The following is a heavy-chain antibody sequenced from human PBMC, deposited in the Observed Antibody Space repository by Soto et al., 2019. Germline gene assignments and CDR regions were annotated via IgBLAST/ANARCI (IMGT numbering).Heavy chain of an antibody. Sequence: QVQLVQSGAEVKKPGASVKVSCKASGYTFTSYAMHLVRQAPGQRLEWMGWINAGNGNTKYSQKLQGRVTITRDTSASTAYMELSSLRSEDTAVYYGARGPGGPDGPGDYWGQGTLVTVSS. V-gene: IGHV1-3*01. D-gene: IGHD2-15*01. CDR2: INAGNGNT. J-gene: IGHJ4*02. CDR1: GYTFTSYA. CDR3: ARGPGGPDGPGDY.